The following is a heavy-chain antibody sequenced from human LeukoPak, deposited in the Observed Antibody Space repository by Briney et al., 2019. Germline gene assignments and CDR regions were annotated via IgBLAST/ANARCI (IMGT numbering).Heavy chain of an antibody. CDR3: ARGRSGLAAAGTYDY. D-gene: IGHD6-25*01. Sequence: GASVKVSCKASGYTFTSSDINWVRQAAGQGLEWMGWINPNSGRTGYAQKFQGRVTMTENTSISTAYMELGSLRFDDTAVYYCARGRSGLAAAGTYDYWGQGTLITVSS. V-gene: IGHV1-8*01. CDR1: GYTFTSSD. CDR2: INPNSGRT. J-gene: IGHJ4*02.